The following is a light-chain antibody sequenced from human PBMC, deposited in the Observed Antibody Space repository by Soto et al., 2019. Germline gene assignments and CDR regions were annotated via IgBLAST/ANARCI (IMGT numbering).Light chain of an antibody. CDR3: QQTYGDSLS. CDR2: AAS. V-gene: IGKV1-39*01. Sequence: IQLTQSPSSLSASVGDRVTIACRASQFINTYLNWYQQKPGKAPRLLIYAASSLQSGVPPRFSGTGSGSNFTLTITNLQPEDFATYFCQQTYGDSLSFGGGTKVDIK. CDR1: QFINTY. J-gene: IGKJ4*01.